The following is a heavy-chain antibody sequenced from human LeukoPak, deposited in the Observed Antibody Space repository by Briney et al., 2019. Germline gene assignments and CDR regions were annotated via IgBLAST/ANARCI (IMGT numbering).Heavy chain of an antibody. Sequence: ASVKVSCKASGYTFTGYYMHWVRQAPGQGLEWMGWINPNSGGTNYAQKFQGRVTMTRDTSISTAYMELSRLRSDDTAVYYCAREKWLPPGALDYWGQGTLVTVSS. D-gene: IGHD5-12*01. J-gene: IGHJ4*02. CDR1: GYTFTGYY. CDR2: INPNSGGT. V-gene: IGHV1-2*02. CDR3: AREKWLPPGALDY.